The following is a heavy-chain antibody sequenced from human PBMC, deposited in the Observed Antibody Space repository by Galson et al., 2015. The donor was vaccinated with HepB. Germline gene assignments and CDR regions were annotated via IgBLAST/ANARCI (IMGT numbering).Heavy chain of an antibody. V-gene: IGHV1-2*06. J-gene: IGHJ4*02. D-gene: IGHD5-12*01. CDR2: INPNSGGT. CDR1: GYTFTSYY. Sequence: SVKVSCKASGYTFTSYYMHWVRQAPGQGLEWMGRINPNSGGTNYAQKFQGRVTMTRDTSISTAYMELSRLRSDDTAVYYCARGIFVYSGYVFSYWGQGTLVTVSS. CDR3: ARGIFVYSGYVFSY.